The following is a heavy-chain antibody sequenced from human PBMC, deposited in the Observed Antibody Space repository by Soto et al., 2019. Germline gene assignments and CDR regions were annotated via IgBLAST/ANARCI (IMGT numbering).Heavy chain of an antibody. D-gene: IGHD2-2*01. CDR3: ARVGVPAATPFDY. V-gene: IGHV4-34*01. J-gene: IGHJ4*02. Sequence: SETLSLTCAVYGGSFSGYYWSWIRQPPGKGLEWIGEINHSGSTNYNPSLKSRVTISVDTSKNQFSLKLSSVTAADTAVYYCARVGVPAATPFDYWGQGTLVTVSS. CDR1: GGSFSGYY. CDR2: INHSGST.